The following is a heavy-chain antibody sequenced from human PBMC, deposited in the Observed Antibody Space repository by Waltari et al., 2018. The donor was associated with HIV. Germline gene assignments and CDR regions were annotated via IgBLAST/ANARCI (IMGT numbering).Heavy chain of an antibody. CDR3: ARGDVGDFWSGFFSL. D-gene: IGHD3-3*01. CDR1: GGSLPSGISY. Sequence: QVQLQESGPGLVRPSEALSLTCTVSGGSLPSGISYWSWVRQPAGKRLEWIGRIYSTGNTNYNPALMSRATISIDTSKNQLSLKLTSVTAADTAMYYCARGDVGDFWSGFFSLWGQGTQVTVSS. CDR2: IYSTGNT. J-gene: IGHJ4*02. V-gene: IGHV4-61*02.